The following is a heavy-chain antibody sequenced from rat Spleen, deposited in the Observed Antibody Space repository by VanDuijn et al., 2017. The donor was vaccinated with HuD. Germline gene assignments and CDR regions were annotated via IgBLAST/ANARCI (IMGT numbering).Heavy chain of an antibody. V-gene: IGHV2S30*01. CDR3: ARNGEYYGYTYFDY. CDR2: MRYDGDT. J-gene: IGHJ2*01. D-gene: IGHD1-9*01. CDR1: GFSLGGNI. Sequence: QVQLKESGPGLVQPSQTLSLTCTVSGFSLGGNIVHWVRQPPGKGLEWLGRMRYDGDTRYNSVLKSQLSISRDTSKSQVFLKMNSLQTEETAMYFCARNGEYYGYTYFDYWGQGVMVTVSS.